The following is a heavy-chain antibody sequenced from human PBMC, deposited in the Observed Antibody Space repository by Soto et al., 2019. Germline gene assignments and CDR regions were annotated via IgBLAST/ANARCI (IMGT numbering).Heavy chain of an antibody. Sequence: GGSLRLSCAASGFTFGDYGMSWVRQAPGKGLEWVSGINWNGGSTGYADSVKGRFTISRDNAKNSLYLQMNSLRAEDTALYYCARDLLGRVSSWFDYWGQGTLVTVSS. J-gene: IGHJ4*02. V-gene: IGHV3-20*04. D-gene: IGHD6-6*01. CDR3: ARDLLGRVSSWFDY. CDR2: INWNGGST. CDR1: GFTFGDYG.